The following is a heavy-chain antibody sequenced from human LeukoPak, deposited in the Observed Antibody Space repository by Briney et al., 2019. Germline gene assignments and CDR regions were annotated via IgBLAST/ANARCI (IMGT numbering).Heavy chain of an antibody. J-gene: IGHJ4*02. D-gene: IGHD5-18*01. V-gene: IGHV3-30*02. Sequence: GGSLRLSCAASGFTFSDYGMHWVRQAPGKGLEWVAFIRFDGSNRYYADSVKGRFTISRDSSKNTLSLQMNSLRAEDTAVYYCAKERTASKPSDLDYWGQGTLVTVSS. CDR3: AKERTASKPSDLDY. CDR1: GFTFSDYG. CDR2: IRFDGSNR.